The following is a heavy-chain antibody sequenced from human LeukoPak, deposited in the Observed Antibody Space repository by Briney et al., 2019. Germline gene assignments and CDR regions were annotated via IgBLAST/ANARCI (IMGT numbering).Heavy chain of an antibody. V-gene: IGHV3-48*02. CDR3: ARGGGSGRYGLPFDS. J-gene: IGHJ4*02. CDR1: GFTFSSYS. CDR2: ISSSSSTI. Sequence: GGSLGLSCAASGFTFSSYSMNWVRQAPGKGLEWVSYISSSSSTIYYADSVKGRFTIFRDNAKNSLYLQMNSLTDEDTGVYYCARGGGSGRYGLPFDSWGQGTLVTVSS. D-gene: IGHD6-13*01.